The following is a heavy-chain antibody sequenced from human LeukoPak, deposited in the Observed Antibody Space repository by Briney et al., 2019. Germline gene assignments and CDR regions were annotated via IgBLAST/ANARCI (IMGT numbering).Heavy chain of an antibody. V-gene: IGHV3-21*01. CDR2: ISSGSTYI. CDR1: GFTFSSYS. J-gene: IGHJ4*02. Sequence: GGSLRLSCAASGFTFSSYSMNWVRQAPGKGLEWVSSISSGSTYIYYADSVKGRFTISRDNAKNSLYLQMNSLRAEDTAVYYCARSTVTTGLVDYWGQGTLVTVSS. CDR3: ARSTVTTGLVDY. D-gene: IGHD4-17*01.